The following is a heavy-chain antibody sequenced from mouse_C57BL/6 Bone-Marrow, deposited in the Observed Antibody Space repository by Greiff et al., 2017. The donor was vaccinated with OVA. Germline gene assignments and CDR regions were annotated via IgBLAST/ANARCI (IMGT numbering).Heavy chain of an antibody. D-gene: IGHD1-1*02. J-gene: IGHJ3*01. V-gene: IGHV5-17*01. Sequence: EVQRVESGGGLVQPKGSLKLSCAASGFTFSDYGMHWVRQAPEKGLEWVAYISSGSSTIYYADTVKGRFTISRDNAKNTLFLQMTSLRSEDTAMYYCARRVGGWFAYWGQGTLVTVSA. CDR2: ISSGSSTI. CDR3: ARRVGGWFAY. CDR1: GFTFSDYG.